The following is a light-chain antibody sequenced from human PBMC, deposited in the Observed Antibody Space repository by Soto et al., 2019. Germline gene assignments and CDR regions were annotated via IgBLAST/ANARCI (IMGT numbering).Light chain of an antibody. CDR3: SLYTSENTYV. Sequence: QSVLTQPASVSGSPGQSITISCTGTSSDVGNYNYVSWYQQYPGRVPKLLIYMVSNRPSGVSNRFSGSKSGNTASLTISGLQAADEADYYCSLYTSENTYVFGTGTKVTVL. CDR2: MVS. CDR1: SSDVGNYNY. V-gene: IGLV2-14*01. J-gene: IGLJ1*01.